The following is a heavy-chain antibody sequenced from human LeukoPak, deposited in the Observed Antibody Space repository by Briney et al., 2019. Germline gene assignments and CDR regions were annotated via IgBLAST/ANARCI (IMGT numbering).Heavy chain of an antibody. J-gene: IGHJ4*02. CDR3: NTVVADLDY. CDR2: IKQDGSEK. V-gene: IGHV3-7*01. D-gene: IGHD2-15*01. Sequence: PGGSLRLSCAASGFTFSSYWMSWVRQAPGKGLEWVANIKQDGSEKYYVDSVKGRFTISRDNAKNSVYLQMNSLRAEDTAVYCCNTVVADLDYWGQGTLVTVSS. CDR1: GFTFSSYW.